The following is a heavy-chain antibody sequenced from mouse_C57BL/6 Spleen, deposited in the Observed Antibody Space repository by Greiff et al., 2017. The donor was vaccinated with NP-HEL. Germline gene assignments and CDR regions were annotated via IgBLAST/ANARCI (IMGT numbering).Heavy chain of an antibody. V-gene: IGHV1-80*01. D-gene: IGHD2-1*01. Sequence: VQLQQSGAELVKPGASVKISCKASGYAFSSYWMNWVKQRPGKGLEWIGQIYPGDGDTNYNGKFKGKATLTADKSSSTAYMQLSSLTSEDSAVYFCARGALYYGKEDWFAYWGQGTLVTVSA. J-gene: IGHJ3*01. CDR3: ARGALYYGKEDWFAY. CDR2: IYPGDGDT. CDR1: GYAFSSYW.